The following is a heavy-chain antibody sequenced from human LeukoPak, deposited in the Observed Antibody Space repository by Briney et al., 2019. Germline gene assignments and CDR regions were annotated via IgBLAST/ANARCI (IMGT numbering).Heavy chain of an antibody. CDR3: ARETYDFWSGYKHGYFDY. CDR1: GFTFSSYA. D-gene: IGHD3-3*01. Sequence: GGSLRLSCAASGFTFSSYAMHWVRQAPGKGLEWVAVISYDGSNKYYADSVKGRFTISRDNSKNTLYLQMNSLRAEDTAVYYCARETYDFWSGYKHGYFDYWGQGTLVTVSS. J-gene: IGHJ4*02. V-gene: IGHV3-30*04. CDR2: ISYDGSNK.